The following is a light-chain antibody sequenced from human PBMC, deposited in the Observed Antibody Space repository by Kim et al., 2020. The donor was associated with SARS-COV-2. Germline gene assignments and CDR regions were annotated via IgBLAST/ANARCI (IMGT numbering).Light chain of an antibody. CDR2: QDS. V-gene: IGLV3-1*01. CDR3: QAWDTTTVL. J-gene: IGLJ2*01. Sequence: SYELTQPPSVSVSPGQTANMPCSGHDLGHKYVSWYQQKPGQSPVLVIYQDSKRPSGIPERFSASNSGNTATLTISGTQTLDEADYYCQAWDTTTVLFGGG. CDR1: DLGHKY.